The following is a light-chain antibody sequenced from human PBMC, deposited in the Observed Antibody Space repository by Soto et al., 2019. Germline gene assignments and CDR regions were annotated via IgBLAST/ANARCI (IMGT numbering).Light chain of an antibody. J-gene: IGKJ1*01. Sequence: EIVMTQSPATLSVSPGERATLSCRASQSVSSNLAWYQQKPGQAPGLLIYGASTRATGIPARFSGSGSGTEFTLTISSLQSEDFAVYYCQQYNNWPLRTFGQGTKVDIK. V-gene: IGKV3-15*01. CDR3: QQYNNWPLRT. CDR2: GAS. CDR1: QSVSSN.